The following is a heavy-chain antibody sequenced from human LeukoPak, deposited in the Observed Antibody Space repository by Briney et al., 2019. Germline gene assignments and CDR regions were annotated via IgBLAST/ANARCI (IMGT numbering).Heavy chain of an antibody. Sequence: SETLSLTCTVSGGSISSGAYYWNWIRQHPGKSLEWIGYIYYSGSTYYNPSLKSRVTMSVDTSKNQFSLKLSSVTAADTAVYYCAREVIEDWFDPWGQGTLVTVSS. CDR3: AREVIEDWFDP. CDR1: GGSISSGAYY. D-gene: IGHD2/OR15-2a*01. V-gene: IGHV4-31*03. CDR2: IYYSGST. J-gene: IGHJ5*02.